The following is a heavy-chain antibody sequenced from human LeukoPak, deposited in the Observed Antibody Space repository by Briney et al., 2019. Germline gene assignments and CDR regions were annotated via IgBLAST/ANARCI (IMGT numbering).Heavy chain of an antibody. V-gene: IGHV4-38-2*01. CDR2: IYHSGST. J-gene: IGHJ4*02. CDR3: VSRPSNYGDYAYDY. Sequence: PSETLSLTCAVSGYSISSGYYWGWIRQPPGKGLEWIGSIYHSGSTYYNLSLKTRVTISVDTSKNQFSLKLSSVTAADTAVYYCVSRPSNYGDYAYDYWGQGTLVTVSS. D-gene: IGHD4-17*01. CDR1: GYSISSGYY.